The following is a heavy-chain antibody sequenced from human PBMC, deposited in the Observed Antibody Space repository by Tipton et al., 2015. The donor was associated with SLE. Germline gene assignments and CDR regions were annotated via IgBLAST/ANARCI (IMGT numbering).Heavy chain of an antibody. J-gene: IGHJ3*02. D-gene: IGHD4-17*01. CDR2: INPSGAGT. CDR3: ARGGMMRGVVGERDAFDM. V-gene: IGHV1-46*01. Sequence: QLVQSGAEVKKPGASVTLSCKASGYTFSRYYMHWVRQVPGQGLEGMGIINPSGAGTAYAQGFQGRVTMTRDTSTSTLYMELRSLISEDTAVYYCARGGMMRGVVGERDAFDMWGQGTMVTVSS. CDR1: GYTFSRYY.